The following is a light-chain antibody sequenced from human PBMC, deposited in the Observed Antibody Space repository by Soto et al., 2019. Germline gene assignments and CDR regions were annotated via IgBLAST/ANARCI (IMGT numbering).Light chain of an antibody. CDR1: HTVSSS. CDR2: GAS. J-gene: IGKJ4*01. Sequence: EIVMTQSPATLSVSPGXRATLSCRASHTVSSSLAWYQQKPGQAPRLLIYGASTGATDIPARFSGSGSGTDFSLTIGSLQSEDFAVYYCLQYHNWPLTFGGGTKVDIK. CDR3: LQYHNWPLT. V-gene: IGKV3-15*01.